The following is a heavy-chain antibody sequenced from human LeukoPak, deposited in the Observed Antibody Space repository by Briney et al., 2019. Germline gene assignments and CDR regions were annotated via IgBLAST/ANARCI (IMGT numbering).Heavy chain of an antibody. Sequence: SVKVSCKASGGTFSSYAISWVRQAPGLGLEWMGGIIPIFGTANYAQKFQGRVTITTDESTSTAYLELSSLRSEDTAVYYCARPARSGYFPYYFDYWGQGTLVTVSS. D-gene: IGHD3-3*01. CDR2: IIPIFGTA. CDR3: ARPARSGYFPYYFDY. V-gene: IGHV1-69*05. J-gene: IGHJ4*02. CDR1: GGTFSSYA.